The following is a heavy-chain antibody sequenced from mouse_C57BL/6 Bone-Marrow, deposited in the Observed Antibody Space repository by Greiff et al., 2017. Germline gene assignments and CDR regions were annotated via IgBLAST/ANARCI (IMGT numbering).Heavy chain of an antibody. Sequence: VQLVESGPGLVKPSQSLFLTCSITGFPITSGYYWIWIRQSPGKPLEWMGYITHSGETFYNPSLQSPISITRETSKNQFFLQLNSVTTEDTAMYYCAGAGDDKGFAYWGQGTLVTVSA. J-gene: IGHJ3*01. CDR1: GFPITSGYY. V-gene: IGHV12-3*01. CDR2: ITHSGET. D-gene: IGHD2-12*01. CDR3: AGAGDDKGFAY.